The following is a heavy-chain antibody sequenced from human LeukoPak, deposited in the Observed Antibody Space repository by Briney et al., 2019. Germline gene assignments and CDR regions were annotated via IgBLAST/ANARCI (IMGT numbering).Heavy chain of an antibody. V-gene: IGHV1-46*01. CDR2: INPSDGIT. Sequence: ASVKVSCKASGYTFTNYYMPWVRRAPGQGLEWVGLINPSDGITNYAQKFQGRVTMTRDTSTSTVYMELSSLRSEDTAVYYCARERGGSAPDYWGQGTMVAVSS. CDR1: GYTFTNYY. CDR3: ARERGGSAPDY. J-gene: IGHJ4*02. D-gene: IGHD3-10*01.